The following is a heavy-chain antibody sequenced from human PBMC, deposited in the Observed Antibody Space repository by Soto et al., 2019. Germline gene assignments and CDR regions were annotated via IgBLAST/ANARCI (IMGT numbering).Heavy chain of an antibody. Sequence: TLSLTCTFSGGSISNGGYYWNLFRQHPGKGLEWIGYIHYSGSTWYNPSLASRVTISVDTYKDQFSLQLRSVTAADTAVYYCARFWCPRSYAEYYFDVWGQGTLVIVSS. CDR2: IHYSGST. CDR3: ARFWCPRSYAEYYFDV. D-gene: IGHD3-16*01. J-gene: IGHJ3*01. CDR1: GGSISNGGYY. V-gene: IGHV4-31*03.